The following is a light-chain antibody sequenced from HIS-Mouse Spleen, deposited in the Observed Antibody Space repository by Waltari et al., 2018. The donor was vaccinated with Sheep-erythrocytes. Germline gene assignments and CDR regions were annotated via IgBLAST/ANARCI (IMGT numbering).Light chain of an antibody. Sequence: SYELTQPPSVSVSPGQTASITCSGDNLGDKYACWYQQKPGQSPVLVIYQDSKRPSGIPERFSGSNSGNTATLTISGTQAMDEADYYCQAWDSSIVVFGTGTKVTVL. CDR3: QAWDSSIVV. CDR1: NLGDKY. V-gene: IGLV3-1*01. J-gene: IGLJ1*01. CDR2: QDS.